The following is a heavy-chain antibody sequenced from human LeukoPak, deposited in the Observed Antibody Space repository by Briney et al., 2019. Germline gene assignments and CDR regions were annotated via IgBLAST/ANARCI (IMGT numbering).Heavy chain of an antibody. CDR3: ARESYCSSTSCHDY. CDR2: INHSGST. J-gene: IGHJ4*02. D-gene: IGHD2-2*01. CDR1: GGSFSGYY. Sequence: SETLSLTCAVYGGSFSGYYWSWIRQPPGKGLEWIGEINHSGSTNYNSSLKSRVTISVDTSKNQFSLKLSSVTAADTAVYYCARESYCSSTSCHDYWGQGTLVTVSS. V-gene: IGHV4-34*01.